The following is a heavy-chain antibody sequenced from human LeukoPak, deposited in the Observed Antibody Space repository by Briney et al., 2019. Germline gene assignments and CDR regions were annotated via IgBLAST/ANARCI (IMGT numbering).Heavy chain of an antibody. V-gene: IGHV3-64*01. J-gene: IGHJ4*02. Sequence: GGSLRLSCAASGFSFSSHAIHWVRQAPGKGLEYVSAISSNGGRTYYANSVKGRFTISRDNSKNTLYLQMDSLRAEDMAVYYCARDGGAEGVRHCSGGSCYDYWGQGTLVTVSS. CDR3: ARDGGAEGVRHCSGGSCYDY. CDR1: GFSFSSHA. CDR2: ISSNGGRT. D-gene: IGHD2-15*01.